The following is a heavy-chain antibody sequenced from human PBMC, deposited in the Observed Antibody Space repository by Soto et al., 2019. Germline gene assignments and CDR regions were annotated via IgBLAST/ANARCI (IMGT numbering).Heavy chain of an antibody. CDR2: IIPILGIA. D-gene: IGHD4-17*01. Sequence: QVQLVQSGAEVKKPGSSVKVSCKASGGTFSSYTISWVRQAPGQGLEWMGRIIPILGIANYAQKFQGRVTITADKSTSTAYMERSSRRSEDTAVYYYASAEPLRWTADYWGQGTLVTVSS. V-gene: IGHV1-69*02. CDR3: ASAEPLRWTADY. CDR1: GGTFSSYT. J-gene: IGHJ4*02.